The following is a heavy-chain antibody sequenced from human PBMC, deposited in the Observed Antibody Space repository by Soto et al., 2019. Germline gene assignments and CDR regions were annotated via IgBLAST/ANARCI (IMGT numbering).Heavy chain of an antibody. CDR1: GGTFSSYT. V-gene: IGHV1-69*02. J-gene: IGHJ4*02. CDR2: IIPILGIA. D-gene: IGHD4-4*01. Sequence: QVQLVQSGAEVKKPGSSVKVSCKASGGTFSSYTISWVRQAPGQGLEWMGRIIPILGIANYAQKFQGRVTIDADKSKSTPYMERSNLRSENTAVYYCATVRGGYSNSSEGSWGQGTLVTVSS. CDR3: ATVRGGYSNSSEGS.